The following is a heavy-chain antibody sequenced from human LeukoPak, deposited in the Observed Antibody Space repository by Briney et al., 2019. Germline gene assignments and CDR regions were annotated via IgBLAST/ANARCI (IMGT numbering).Heavy chain of an antibody. CDR1: GGSISSYY. CDR2: IYYTGSS. V-gene: IGHV4-59*01. J-gene: IGHJ4*02. Sequence: SETLSLTCTVSGGSISSYYWSWIRQSPGTGLEWIGYIYYTGSSRYNPSLKSRVTISVDTSRNQFSLKLTSVTAADTAVYYCARGGDGYHWGNLDYWGQGTLVTVSS. D-gene: IGHD5-24*01. CDR3: ARGGDGYHWGNLDY.